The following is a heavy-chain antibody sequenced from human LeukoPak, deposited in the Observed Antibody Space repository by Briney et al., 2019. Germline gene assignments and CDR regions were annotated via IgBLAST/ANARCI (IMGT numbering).Heavy chain of an antibody. CDR2: TSYSEGT. J-gene: IGHJ4*02. V-gene: IGHV4-31*03. CDR1: GESVSKGGYY. Sequence: SETLSLTCTVPGESVSKGGYYWIGIRQHPGKGLEWIGFTSYSEGTYYNPSLMSRITISVDRSQNHFSLKMRDVTAAAPDVYSVATSARAAVHFDYWGQGALVAVSS. D-gene: IGHD2-15*01. CDR3: ATSARAAVHFDY.